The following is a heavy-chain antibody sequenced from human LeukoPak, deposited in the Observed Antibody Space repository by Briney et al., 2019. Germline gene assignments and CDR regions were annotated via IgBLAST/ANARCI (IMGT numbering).Heavy chain of an antibody. J-gene: IGHJ4*02. CDR2: INPNSGGT. Sequence: ASVKVSCKASEYPFTDYYIHWVRQAPGQGLEWMGWINPNSGGTNSAQKFQVRITLTRDTSISTAYMELSRLGSDDTAVYYCAAGPVYDYFEFWGQGTLVTVSS. CDR3: AAGPVYDYFEF. CDR1: EYPFTDYY. V-gene: IGHV1-2*02. D-gene: IGHD3-22*01.